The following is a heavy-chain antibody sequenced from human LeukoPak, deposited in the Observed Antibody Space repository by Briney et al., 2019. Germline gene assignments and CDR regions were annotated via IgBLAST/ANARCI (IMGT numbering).Heavy chain of an antibody. CDR1: GFTFRSLW. J-gene: IGHJ4*02. V-gene: IGHV3-7*01. Sequence: PGGSLRLSCAVSGFTFRSLWMNWVRQAPGKGLEWVANIKPDGTEKYYVDSVEGRFTTSRDNAKNSLYLQMNSLRVEDTAVYYCARETLSGSGSYYPSADSWGQGTLVTVSS. CDR3: ARETLSGSGSYYPSADS. CDR2: IKPDGTEK. D-gene: IGHD3-10*01.